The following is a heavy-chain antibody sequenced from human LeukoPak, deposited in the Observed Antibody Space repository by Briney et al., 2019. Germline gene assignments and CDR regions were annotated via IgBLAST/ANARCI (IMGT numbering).Heavy chain of an antibody. Sequence: PGGSLRLSCAASGFTFSTSEMSWVRQAPGKGLEWVSAIAVGGGTTYADSVKGRFIIPRDNSKNTLYLQMSSLRAEDTAIYYCAKTIPYWYFDLWGRGTLVTVSS. CDR2: IAVGGGTT. V-gene: IGHV3-23*01. CDR1: GFTFSTSE. J-gene: IGHJ2*01. CDR3: AKTIPYWYFDL. D-gene: IGHD5-24*01.